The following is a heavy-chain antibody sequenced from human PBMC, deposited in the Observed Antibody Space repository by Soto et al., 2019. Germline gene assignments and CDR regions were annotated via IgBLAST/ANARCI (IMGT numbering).Heavy chain of an antibody. CDR1: GGSISSYY. CDR3: ARSDLTNNRFDP. D-gene: IGHD7-27*01. CDR2: IYYRGST. Sequence: SETLSLTCTVSGGSISSYYWSWIRQPPGKGLEWIGYIYYRGSTNYNPSLKSRVTISVDTSKNQFSLKLSSVTAADTAVYYCARSDLTNNRFDPWGQGTLVTVSS. V-gene: IGHV4-59*01. J-gene: IGHJ5*02.